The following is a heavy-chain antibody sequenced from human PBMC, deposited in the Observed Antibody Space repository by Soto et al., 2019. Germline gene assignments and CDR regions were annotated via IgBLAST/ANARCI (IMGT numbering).Heavy chain of an antibody. V-gene: IGHV4-61*01. CDR3: ARVGNTPYYYYYYGMDV. J-gene: IGHJ6*02. CDR1: GGSVSSGSYY. Sequence: SETLSLTCTVSGGSVSSGSYYWSWIRQPPGKGLEWIGYIYYSGSTNYNPSLKSRVTISVDTSKNQFSLKLSSVTAADTAVYYCARVGNTPYYYYYYGMDVWGQGTTVTVSS. CDR2: IYYSGST. D-gene: IGHD1-1*01.